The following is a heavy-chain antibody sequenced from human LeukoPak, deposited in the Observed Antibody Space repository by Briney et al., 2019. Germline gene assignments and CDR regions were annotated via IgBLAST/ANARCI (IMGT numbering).Heavy chain of an antibody. J-gene: IGHJ4*02. CDR2: ISYDGSNK. Sequence: GGSLRLSCAASGFTFSSYAMHWVRQAPGKGLEWVAVISYDGSNKYYADSVKGRFTISRDNFKNTLYLQMNSLRAEDTAVYYCARDPRRHIVVVTATYFDYWGQGTLVTVSS. V-gene: IGHV3-30*04. D-gene: IGHD2-21*02. CDR1: GFTFSSYA. CDR3: ARDPRRHIVVVTATYFDY.